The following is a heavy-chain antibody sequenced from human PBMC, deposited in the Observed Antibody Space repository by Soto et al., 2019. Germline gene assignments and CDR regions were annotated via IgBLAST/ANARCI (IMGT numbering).Heavy chain of an antibody. CDR3: AATRLSGYSL. D-gene: IGHD5-12*01. Sequence: QMQVEQSGPEVKKPGTSLKVSCKTSGFLFSTSAVHWVRQSRGQRLEWIGWVVVGRGATNYAHTFQERVTITADMATTTASRELTRLRSEDPAIYYCAATRLSGYSLWGRGTMVTVS. CDR1: GFLFSTSA. V-gene: IGHV1-58*01. J-gene: IGHJ3*01. CDR2: VVVGRGAT.